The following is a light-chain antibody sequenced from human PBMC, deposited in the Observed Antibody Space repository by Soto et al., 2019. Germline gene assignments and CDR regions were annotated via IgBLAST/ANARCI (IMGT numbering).Light chain of an antibody. Sequence: DIQMTQSPSTLSGSVGDIVTITCRASQTISSWLAWDQQKPGKAPKLLIYKASTLKSGVPSRFSGSGSGKEFTLTLSSLQPDDFATYSCQHYNSYSEAFGQGTKVEL. CDR2: KAS. CDR3: QHYNSYSEA. J-gene: IGKJ1*01. CDR1: QTISSW. V-gene: IGKV1-5*03.